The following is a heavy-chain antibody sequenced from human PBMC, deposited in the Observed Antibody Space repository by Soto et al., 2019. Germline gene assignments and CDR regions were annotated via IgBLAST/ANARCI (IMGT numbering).Heavy chain of an antibody. CDR3: ARLGAAAGWGAYYYYGMDV. CDR2: IYPGDSDT. D-gene: IGHD6-13*01. V-gene: IGHV5-51*01. J-gene: IGHJ6*02. Sequence: PGESLKISCKGSGYSFTSYWIGWVRQMPGKGLEWMGIIYPGDSDTRYSPYFQGQVTISADKSISTAYLQWSSLKASDTAMYYCARLGAAAGWGAYYYYGMDVWGQGTTVTVSS. CDR1: GYSFTSYW.